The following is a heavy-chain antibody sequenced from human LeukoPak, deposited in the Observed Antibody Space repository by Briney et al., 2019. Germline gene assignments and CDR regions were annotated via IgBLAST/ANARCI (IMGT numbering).Heavy chain of an antibody. Sequence: SETLSLTCTVSGGSISTYYWSWIRQPPGKGLEWIGYIYDSGSTNYNPSLKSRLTISVDTSKNQFSLKLSSVTAADTAVYYCARFHCSGGSCNFDYWGQGTLVTVSS. J-gene: IGHJ4*02. D-gene: IGHD2-15*01. CDR3: ARFHCSGGSCNFDY. CDR2: IYDSGST. V-gene: IGHV4-59*01. CDR1: GGSISTYY.